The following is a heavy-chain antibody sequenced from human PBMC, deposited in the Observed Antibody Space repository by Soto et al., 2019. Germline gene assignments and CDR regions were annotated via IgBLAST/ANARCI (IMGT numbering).Heavy chain of an antibody. CDR3: VRAVAYYYRMDV. Sequence: ASVKVSCKASGYTFTCYYMHWVRQAPGQGLGGMGGINPNRGSTNYAQKLQGWVTMTRDTSISTAYMELSTLRSDDTAVSYCVRAVAYYYRMDVWGQGPTVTVSS. D-gene: IGHD5-12*01. V-gene: IGHV1-2*04. CDR1: GYTFTCYY. J-gene: IGHJ6*02. CDR2: INPNRGST.